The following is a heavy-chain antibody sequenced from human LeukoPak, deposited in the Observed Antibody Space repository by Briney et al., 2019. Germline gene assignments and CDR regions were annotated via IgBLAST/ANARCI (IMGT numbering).Heavy chain of an antibody. D-gene: IGHD3-16*01. CDR2: FDPEDGER. CDR3: ATALRLEALDL. J-gene: IGHJ3*01. V-gene: IGHV1-24*01. CDR1: GYTLTELS. Sequence: GASVKVSCKVSGYTLTELSTHWVRQAPGKGLEWMGGFDPEDGERIYAQKFQDRVTMTEDTSTDTAYMELRSLRSEDTAMYYCATALRLEALDLWGHGTVVTVSS.